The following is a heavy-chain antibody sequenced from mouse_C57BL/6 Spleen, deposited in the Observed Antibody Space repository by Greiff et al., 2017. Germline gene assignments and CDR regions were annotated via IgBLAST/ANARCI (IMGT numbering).Heavy chain of an antibody. Sequence: EVQLQQSGPELVKPGASVKISCKASGYTFTDYYMNWVKQSHGKSLEWIGDINPNNGGTSYNQKFKGKATLTVDKSSSTAYMELRSLTSEDSAVYYCARRNYLLDYWGQGTTLTVSS. CDR3: ARRNYLLDY. CDR1: GYTFTDYY. J-gene: IGHJ2*01. CDR2: INPNNGGT. V-gene: IGHV1-26*01. D-gene: IGHD2-1*01.